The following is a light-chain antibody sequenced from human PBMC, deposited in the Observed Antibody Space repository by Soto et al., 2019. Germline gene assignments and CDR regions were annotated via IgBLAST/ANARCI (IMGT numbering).Light chain of an antibody. Sequence: EIVLTQSPGTLSLSPGERATLSCRASQSVSSTYLAWYQQKPGQAPRLLIYGASSRATGIPDRFGGSGSGTDFTLTISILEPEDFAVYYCQRYGTSSFGGGTKVEIK. J-gene: IGKJ4*01. V-gene: IGKV3-20*01. CDR1: QSVSSTY. CDR3: QRYGTSS. CDR2: GAS.